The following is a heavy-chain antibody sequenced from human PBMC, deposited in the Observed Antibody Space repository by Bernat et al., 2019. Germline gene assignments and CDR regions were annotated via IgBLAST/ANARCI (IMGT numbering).Heavy chain of an antibody. CDR1: GGTFSSYA. J-gene: IGHJ5*02. V-gene: IGHV1-18*01. Sequence: QVQLVQSGAEVKKPGSSVKVSCKASGGTFSSYAISWVRQAPGQGLEWMGGISAYNGNTNYAQKLQGRVTMTSDTSTSTAYMELRSLRSDDTAVYYCARDKGRRYSHFLGWYDPWGQGTLVTVSS. CDR2: ISAYNGNT. CDR3: ARDKGRRYSHFLGWYDP. D-gene: IGHD2-15*01.